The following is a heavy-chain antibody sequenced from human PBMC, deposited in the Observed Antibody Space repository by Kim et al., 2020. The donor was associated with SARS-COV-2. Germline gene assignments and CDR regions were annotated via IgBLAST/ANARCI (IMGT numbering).Heavy chain of an antibody. J-gene: IGHJ4*02. CDR2: GRT. CDR3: ARDRSYFSY. D-gene: IGHD1-26*01. V-gene: IGHV4-59*01. Sequence: GRTTYNPSLKSRVTISVDTSKNQFSLKLSSVTAADTAVYYCARDRSYFSYWGQGTLVTVSS.